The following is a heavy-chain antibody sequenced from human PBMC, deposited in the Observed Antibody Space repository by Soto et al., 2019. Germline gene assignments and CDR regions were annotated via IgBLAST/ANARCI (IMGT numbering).Heavy chain of an antibody. Sequence: SVKVSCKASGGTFSSYAISWVRQAPGQGLEWMGGIIPIFGTANYAQKFQGRVTITADESTSTAYMELSSLRSEDTAVYYCAITRDPEPPIPPPYYYYYYGMDVWGQGTTVTVSS. CDR1: GGTFSSYA. CDR3: AITRDPEPPIPPPYYYYYYGMDV. V-gene: IGHV1-69*13. D-gene: IGHD1-26*01. CDR2: IIPIFGTA. J-gene: IGHJ6*02.